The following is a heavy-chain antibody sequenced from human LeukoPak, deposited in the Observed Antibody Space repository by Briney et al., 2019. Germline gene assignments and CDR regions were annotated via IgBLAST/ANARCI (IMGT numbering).Heavy chain of an antibody. D-gene: IGHD2-21*01. J-gene: IGHJ3*02. CDR1: GGSISSGGYS. CDR3: ARGPYCGGMGAPSDAFDI. Sequence: SVTLSLTCAVSGGSISSGGYSWSWIRQPPGKGLEWIGYIYHSGSTYYNPSLKSRVTISVDRSKNQFSLKLSSVTAADTAVYYCARGPYCGGMGAPSDAFDIWGQGTMVTVSS. V-gene: IGHV4-30-2*01. CDR2: IYHSGST.